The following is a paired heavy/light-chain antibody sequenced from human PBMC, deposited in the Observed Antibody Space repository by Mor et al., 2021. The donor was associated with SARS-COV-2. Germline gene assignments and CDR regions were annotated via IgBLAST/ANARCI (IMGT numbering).Heavy chain of an antibody. CDR2: IYRSGTT. V-gene: IGHV3-53*01. J-gene: IGHJ3*02. CDR1: GFTVSSNY. D-gene: IGHD1-26*01. Sequence: LEESGGGLIQPGGSLRLSCAASGFTVSSNYMSWVRQAPGKGLEWVSIIYRSGTTYYADSVKGRFTISRDNSKNTLYLQMNNLGAEDTAVYYCARADSGSHDAFDIWGQGTMVTVSS. CDR3: ARADSGSHDAFDI.
Light chain of an antibody. CDR3: QAWDTDTRSYV. CDR1: KLGDKY. CDR2: QDT. V-gene: IGLV3-1*01. J-gene: IGLJ1*01. Sequence: SYELTQPPSVSVSPGQTASITCSGDKLGDKYACWYQQKPGQSPVLVIYQDTKRPSGIPDRFSGSNSGNTATLTISATQAMDEADYYCQAWDTDTRSYVFGTGTKVTVL.